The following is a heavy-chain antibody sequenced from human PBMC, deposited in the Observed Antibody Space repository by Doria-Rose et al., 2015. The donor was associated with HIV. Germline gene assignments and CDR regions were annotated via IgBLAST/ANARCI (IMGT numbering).Heavy chain of an antibody. CDR3: ARIKSSRWYHKYYFDF. J-gene: IGHJ4*02. CDR2: IFSDDER. CDR1: GVSLSSPGMG. D-gene: IGHD6-13*01. Sequence: QVTLKEPGPVLVKPAETLTLTCTVSGVSLSSPGMGVSWIRQPPGKALEWLANIFSDDERSYKTSLKSRLTISRDTSKSQVVLTMTDMDPVDTATYYCARIKSSRWYHKYYFDFWGQGTLVIVSA. V-gene: IGHV2-26*01.